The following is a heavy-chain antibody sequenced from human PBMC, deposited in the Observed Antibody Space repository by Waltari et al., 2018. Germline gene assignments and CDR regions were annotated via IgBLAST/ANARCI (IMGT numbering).Heavy chain of an antibody. D-gene: IGHD2-15*01. V-gene: IGHV3-15*01. J-gene: IGHJ4*02. CDR2: IRSQTDGGTA. CDR3: TTLRWYQIGY. Sequence: EVQLVESGGGLVKPGGSLRLSCATSEFTFSNSWMGWVRQAPGKGREWVGRIRSQTDGGTADYAAPVKDRFTISRDDSKNTLYLQMNGLKTEDTAVYYCTTLRWYQIGYWGQGTLVSVSS. CDR1: EFTFSNSW.